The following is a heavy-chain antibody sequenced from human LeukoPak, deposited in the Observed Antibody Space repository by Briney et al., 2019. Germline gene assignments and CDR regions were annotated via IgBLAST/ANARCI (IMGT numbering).Heavy chain of an antibody. V-gene: IGHV3-11*01. CDR3: ARGLFNWDFDY. J-gene: IGHJ4*02. CDR1: GFTFNDHY. D-gene: IGHD2-21*01. CDR2: ISSSGSII. Sequence: PGGSLRLSCAASGFTFNDHYMTWIRQAPGKGLEWVSHISSSGSIIDYADSVKGRFTISRDNAKNSLYLRMNSLRAEDTALYYCARGLFNWDFDYWGQGTLVTVSS.